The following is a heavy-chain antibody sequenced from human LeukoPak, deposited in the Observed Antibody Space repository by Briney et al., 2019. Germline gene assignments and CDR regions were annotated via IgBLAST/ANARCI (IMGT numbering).Heavy chain of an antibody. CDR3: ARGNRRLPAGYFDY. J-gene: IGHJ4*02. V-gene: IGHV1-69*13. CDR2: IIPIFGTA. Sequence: SVKVSCKASGGTFISYAFSWVRQAPAQGLDWMGGIIPIFGTANNEQKSQGRVTITAHESTSTAYMELSSLRSEDTAVYYCARGNRRLPAGYFDYWGQGTLVTVSS. CDR1: GGTFISYA.